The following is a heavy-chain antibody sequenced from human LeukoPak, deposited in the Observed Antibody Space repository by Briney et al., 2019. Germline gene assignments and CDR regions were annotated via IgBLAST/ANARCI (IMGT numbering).Heavy chain of an antibody. CDR1: GFTFSSYG. V-gene: IGHV3-30*18. CDR2: ISYDGSNK. CDR3: AKLGDSHYYGDYEDY. J-gene: IGHJ4*02. D-gene: IGHD4-17*01. Sequence: PGGSLRLSCAASGFTFSSYGMHWVRQAPGKGLEWVAVISYDGSNKYYADSVKGRFTISRDNSKNTLYLQMNSLRVDDTAVYYCAKLGDSHYYGDYEDYWGQGTLVTISS.